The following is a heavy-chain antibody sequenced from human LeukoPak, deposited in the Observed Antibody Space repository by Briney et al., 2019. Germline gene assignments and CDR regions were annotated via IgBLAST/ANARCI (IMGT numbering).Heavy chain of an antibody. CDR3: ARSPTLSYYDSSGYYLGY. CDR1: GYTFTSYG. D-gene: IGHD3-22*01. Sequence: ASVKVSCKASGYTFTSYGISWVRQAPGQGLEWMGWISAYNGNTNYAQKLQGRVTMTTDTSTSTAYMELRSLRSDDTAVYYCARSPTLSYYDSSGYYLGYWGQGTLVIVSS. CDR2: ISAYNGNT. V-gene: IGHV1-18*01. J-gene: IGHJ4*02.